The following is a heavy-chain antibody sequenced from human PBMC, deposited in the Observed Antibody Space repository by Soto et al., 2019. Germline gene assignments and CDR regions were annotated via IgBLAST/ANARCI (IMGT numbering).Heavy chain of an antibody. CDR2: MSPNGNNQ. V-gene: IGHV3-30-3*01. D-gene: IGHD3-22*01. CDR3: ATGANFYYDTSRY. J-gene: IGHJ4*02. CDR1: GFTFSIYA. Sequence: PGGSLRLSCAAPGFTFSIYALHWVRQSPGKGLECLAVMSPNGNNQYYADSVKGRFTISRDTSKSTLYLQMTSLRPDDTAVYYCATGANFYYDTSRYWGQGTLVTVSS.